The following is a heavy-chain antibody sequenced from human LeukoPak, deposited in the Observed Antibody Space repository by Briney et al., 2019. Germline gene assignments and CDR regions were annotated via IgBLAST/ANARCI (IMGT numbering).Heavy chain of an antibody. V-gene: IGHV3-30-3*01. CDR3: ARAGHYYDSSGYPGDAFDI. CDR1: GFTFSSYA. Sequence: PGRSLRLSCAASGFTFSSYAMHWVRQAPGKGLEWVPVISYDGSNKYYADSVKGRFTISRDNSKNTLYLQMNSLRAGDTAVYYCARAGHYYDSSGYPGDAFDIWGQGTMVTVSS. J-gene: IGHJ3*02. D-gene: IGHD3-22*01. CDR2: ISYDGSNK.